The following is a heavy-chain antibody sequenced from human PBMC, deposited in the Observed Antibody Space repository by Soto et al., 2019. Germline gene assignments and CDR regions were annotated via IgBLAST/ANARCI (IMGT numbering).Heavy chain of an antibody. D-gene: IGHD2-21*02. V-gene: IGHV3-21*01. CDR3: AREETAWPLAYGLDV. Sequence: LRLSCEASGFIFSTYSMHWVRQAPGKGLEWVSSIGRRSDIYYADSVKGRFTISRDNAKNSVSLQMNSLRDEDTAVYYCAREETAWPLAYGLDVWGQGTTVTVS. CDR2: IGRRSDI. J-gene: IGHJ6*02. CDR1: GFIFSTYS.